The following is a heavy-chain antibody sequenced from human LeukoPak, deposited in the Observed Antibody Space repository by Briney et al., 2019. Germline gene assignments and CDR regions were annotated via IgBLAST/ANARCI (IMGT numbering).Heavy chain of an antibody. D-gene: IGHD6-13*01. CDR3: AKAGVGYSSSWYDY. CDR1: GFTFSSYA. V-gene: IGHV3-23*01. CDR2: ISGSGGST. J-gene: IGHJ4*02. Sequence: GGSLRLSCAASGFTFSSYAMSWVRQASGKGLEWVPAISGSGGSTYYADSVKGRFTISRDNSKNTLYLQMNSLRAEDTAVYYCAKAGVGYSSSWYDYWGQGTLVTVSS.